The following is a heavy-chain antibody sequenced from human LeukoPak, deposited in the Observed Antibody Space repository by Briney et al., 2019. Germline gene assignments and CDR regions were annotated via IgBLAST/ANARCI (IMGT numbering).Heavy chain of an antibody. V-gene: IGHV4-39*01. J-gene: IGHJ5*02. CDR1: GGSISSTTYY. D-gene: IGHD6-19*01. CDR3: ASAAYSSGWSVGKWFDP. CDR2: ISSIGST. Sequence: SETLSLTCTVSGGSISSTTYYWGWIRQPPGKGLEWIGSISSIGSTYYNLSLKSRVTISADTSKNHFSLKLSSVTAADTAVYYCASAAYSSGWSVGKWFDPWGQGTLVTVSS.